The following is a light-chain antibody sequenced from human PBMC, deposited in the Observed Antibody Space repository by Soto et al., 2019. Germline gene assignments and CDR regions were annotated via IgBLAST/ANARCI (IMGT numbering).Light chain of an antibody. J-gene: IGKJ1*01. CDR1: QTIINW. Sequence: DIQMTQSPSTLSASVGDRVTITCRASQTIINWLAWYQQKPGKAPKLLIYKASTLEGEVPSRFSGSGSETEFTLTINSLQPDDSATYYCQQYYTYWWTFGQGTKVDIK. V-gene: IGKV1-5*03. CDR3: QQYYTYWWT. CDR2: KAS.